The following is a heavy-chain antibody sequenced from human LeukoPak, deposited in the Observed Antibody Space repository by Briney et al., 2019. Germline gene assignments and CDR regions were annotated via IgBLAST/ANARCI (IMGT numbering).Heavy chain of an antibody. J-gene: IGHJ5*02. CDR3: AGLSNVAARPGWFDP. Sequence: ASVKVSCKPSRHTFTDYHIHWVRQAPGQGLEWMGWINPKSGGTKFAQKFQGRVTMTRDTSISTVYMEMSRLRSDDTAMYYCAGLSNVAARPGWFDPWGQGTLVTVSS. D-gene: IGHD6-6*01. CDR1: RHTFTDYH. CDR2: INPKSGGT. V-gene: IGHV1-2*02.